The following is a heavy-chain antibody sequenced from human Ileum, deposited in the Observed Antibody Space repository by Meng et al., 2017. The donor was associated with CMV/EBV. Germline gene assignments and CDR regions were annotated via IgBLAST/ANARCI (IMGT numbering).Heavy chain of an antibody. D-gene: IGHD5-24*01. CDR2: ISAYNGNT. J-gene: IGHJ5*02. Sequence: VQLVQLGAEGKTPRASVTVSCKTSGFTFTHYGITWVRQAPGQALEYMGWISAYNGNTNYAQKFLGRATMTTDASTSTAYMELRSLTSDDTAVYYCAKWAQSSRWPPDPFDPWGQGTLVTVSS. CDR1: GFTFTHYG. V-gene: IGHV1-18*01. CDR3: AKWAQSSRWPPDPFDP.